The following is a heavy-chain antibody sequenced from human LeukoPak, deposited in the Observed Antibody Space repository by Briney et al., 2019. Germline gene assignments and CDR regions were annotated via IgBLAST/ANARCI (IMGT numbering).Heavy chain of an antibody. CDR2: IYYSGST. J-gene: IGHJ4*02. V-gene: IGHV4-31*03. CDR1: GGSISSGGYY. Sequence: PSETLSLTCTVSGGSISSGGYYWSWIRPHPGKGLEWIGYIYYSGSTYYNPSLNSRVTISVDTSKNQFSPKLSSVTAADTAVYYCARLSYYYDSSGYRNDYWGQGTLVTVSS. CDR3: ARLSYYYDSSGYRNDY. D-gene: IGHD3-22*01.